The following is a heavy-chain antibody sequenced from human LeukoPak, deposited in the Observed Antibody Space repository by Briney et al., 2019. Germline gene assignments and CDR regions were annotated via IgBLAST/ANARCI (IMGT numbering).Heavy chain of an antibody. CDR1: GFTLSIYA. Sequence: GVSLRLSCAASGFTLSIYAMICLRQARVKALEGVSPIRWSYFSTYCGVSVKGLFTISRDNSKNTLYLQMDRPRAEDTAVYYCAKGGREYSGSDDYFDYWGQGTLVTVSS. CDR3: AKGGREYSGSDDYFDY. J-gene: IGHJ4*02. D-gene: IGHD5-12*01. CDR2: IRWSYFST. V-gene: IGHV3-23*01.